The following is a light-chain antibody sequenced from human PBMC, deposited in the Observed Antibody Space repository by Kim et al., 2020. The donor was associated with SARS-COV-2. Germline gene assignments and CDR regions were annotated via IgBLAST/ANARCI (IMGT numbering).Light chain of an antibody. CDR1: QSVSIN. V-gene: IGKV3-15*01. J-gene: IGKJ1*01. CDR3: QQYNSWPWT. Sequence: VSPGERATLSCRASQSVSINLAWYQQKPGQVPRLLIHGTSTRATGIPARFSGSGSGTDFTLTISSLQSEDFAVYFCQQYNSWPWTFGQGTKVEIK. CDR2: GTS.